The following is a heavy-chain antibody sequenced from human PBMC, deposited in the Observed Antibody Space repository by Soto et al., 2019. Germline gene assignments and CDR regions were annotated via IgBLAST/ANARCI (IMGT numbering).Heavy chain of an antibody. CDR1: GDSVSSNSTA. J-gene: IGHJ3*02. CDR3: ARAPGGIDAFDI. Sequence: PSQTLSLTCAISGDSVSSNSTAWNWIRQSPSRGLEWLGRTYYRSKWYNDYAVSVKSRITINPDTSKNQFSLQLNSVTPEETPVYYCARAPGGIDAFDIWGQGTMVTVSS. V-gene: IGHV6-1*01. CDR2: TYYRSKWYN. D-gene: IGHD3-16*01.